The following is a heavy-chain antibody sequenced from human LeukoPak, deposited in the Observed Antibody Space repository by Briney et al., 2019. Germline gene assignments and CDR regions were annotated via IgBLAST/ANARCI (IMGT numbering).Heavy chain of an antibody. Sequence: ASVTVSCKASGYTFTGYYMHWVRQAPGQGLEWMGRLNPNNGGTNYAQKLQGRVTMTTDTSTSTAYMELRSLRSDDTAVYYCARDFYPGYCSSTSCYNFDYWGQGTLVTVSS. CDR1: GYTFTGYY. J-gene: IGHJ4*02. D-gene: IGHD2-2*01. CDR3: ARDFYPGYCSSTSCYNFDY. V-gene: IGHV1-2*06. CDR2: LNPNNGGT.